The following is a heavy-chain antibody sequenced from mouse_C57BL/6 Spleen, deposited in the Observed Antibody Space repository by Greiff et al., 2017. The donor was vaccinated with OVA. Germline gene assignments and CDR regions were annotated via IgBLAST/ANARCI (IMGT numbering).Heavy chain of an antibody. CDR3: ARSNYGSSLYYAMDY. D-gene: IGHD1-1*01. J-gene: IGHJ4*01. CDR1: GYTFTGYW. V-gene: IGHV1-9*01. CDR2: ILPGRGST. Sequence: QVQLQQSGAELMKPGASVKLSCKATGYTFTGYWIEWVKQRPGHGLEWIGEILPGRGSTNYNEKFKGKATFTADTSSNTAYMQLSSLTTEDSAIYYCARSNYGSSLYYAMDYWGQGTSVTVSS.